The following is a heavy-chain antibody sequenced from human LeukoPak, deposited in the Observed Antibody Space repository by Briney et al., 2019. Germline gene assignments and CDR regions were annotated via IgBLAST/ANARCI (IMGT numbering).Heavy chain of an antibody. CDR1: GFTFDDFA. CDR3: AKLYGYSYGYIDF. D-gene: IGHD5-18*01. J-gene: IGHJ4*02. CDR2: ISWNSGDI. Sequence: GGSLRLSCAASGFTFDDFALHWVRQAPGKGLEWVSGISWNSGDIGYADSVKGRFTISRDNAKNSLYLQMNSLRAEDTALYYCAKLYGYSYGYIDFWGQGTLVTVSS. V-gene: IGHV3-9*01.